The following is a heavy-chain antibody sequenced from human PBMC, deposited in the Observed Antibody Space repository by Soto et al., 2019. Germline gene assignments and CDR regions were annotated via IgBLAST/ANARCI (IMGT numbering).Heavy chain of an antibody. J-gene: IGHJ1*01. D-gene: IGHD6-19*01. CDR2: IWYDGSNK. CDR3: ARGGIAVAGTVYFQH. V-gene: IGHV3-33*01. CDR1: GFTFSSYG. Sequence: QVQLVESGGGVVQPGRSLRLSCAASGFTFSSYGMHWVRQAPGKGLEWVAVIWYDGSNKYYADSVKGRFTISRDNSKKTLYLKMSRLRAEDTAVYDCARGGIAVAGTVYFQHWGQGTLVTVSS.